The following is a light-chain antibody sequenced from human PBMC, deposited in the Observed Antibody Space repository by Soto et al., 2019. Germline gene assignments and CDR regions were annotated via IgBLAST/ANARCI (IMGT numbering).Light chain of an antibody. CDR3: CSYAGSSTV. J-gene: IGLJ1*01. V-gene: IGLV2-23*02. CDR2: EVN. CDR1: SSDVGSYNL. Sequence: QSALTQPASVSGSPGQSITISCTGTSSDVGSYNLVSWYQQHPGKAPKLMICEVNKRPSGVSNRFSVSKSGNTASLTISGLQAEDEADYYCCSYAGSSTVFGTGTKLTVL.